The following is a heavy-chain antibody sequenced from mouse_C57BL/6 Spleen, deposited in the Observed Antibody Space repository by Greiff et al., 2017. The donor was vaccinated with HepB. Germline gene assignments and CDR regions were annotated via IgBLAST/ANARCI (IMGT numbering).Heavy chain of an antibody. J-gene: IGHJ4*01. D-gene: IGHD1-1*01. CDR2: IYPRSGNT. Sequence: QVQLKESGAELARPGASVKLSCKASGYTFTSYGISWVKQRTGQGLEWIGEIYPRSGNTYYNEKFKGKATLTADKSSSTAYMELRSLTSEDSAVYFCARPDYYGSKDAMDYWGQGTSVTVSS. CDR1: GYTFTSYG. CDR3: ARPDYYGSKDAMDY. V-gene: IGHV1-81*01.